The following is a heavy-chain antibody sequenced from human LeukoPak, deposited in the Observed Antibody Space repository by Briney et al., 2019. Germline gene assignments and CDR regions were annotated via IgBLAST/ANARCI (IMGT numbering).Heavy chain of an antibody. V-gene: IGHV3-23*01. J-gene: IGHJ4*02. Sequence: QPGGSLRLSCAASGFTFSSYAMSWVRQAPGKGLEWVSAISGSGGSTYYADSVKGRFTIFRDNSKNTLYLQMNGLRAEDTAVYYCAKRSPRKRDGDYIYWGQGTLVTVSS. D-gene: IGHD4-17*01. CDR3: AKRSPRKRDGDYIY. CDR2: ISGSGGST. CDR1: GFTFSSYA.